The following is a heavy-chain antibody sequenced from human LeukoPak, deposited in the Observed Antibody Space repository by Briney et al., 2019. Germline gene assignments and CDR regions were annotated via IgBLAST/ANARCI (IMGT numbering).Heavy chain of an antibody. D-gene: IGHD3-9*01. V-gene: IGHV1-18*01. CDR1: GYTFTGYG. CDR2: ISAYNGNT. J-gene: IGHJ4*02. CDR3: ARGGQEPDYYDILTGYRPLDY. Sequence: RASVKVSCKASGYTFTGYGISWVRQAPGQGLEWMGWISAYNGNTNYAQKLQGRVTMTTDTSTSTAYMELRSLRSDDTAVYYCARGGQEPDYYDILTGYRPLDYWGQGTLVTVSS.